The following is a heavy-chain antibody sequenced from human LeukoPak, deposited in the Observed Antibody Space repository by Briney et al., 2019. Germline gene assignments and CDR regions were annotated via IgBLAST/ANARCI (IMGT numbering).Heavy chain of an antibody. D-gene: IGHD6-19*01. CDR3: AKGTRYSSGWYDDYYFDY. J-gene: IGHJ4*02. CDR2: IRNSGSI. V-gene: IGHV3-9*03. CDR1: GFTFDDYA. Sequence: AGGSLRLSCAASGFTFDDYAMHWVRQAPGKGLEWVSGIRNSGSIGYADSVKGRFTISRDNAKNSLYLQMNSLRAEDMALYYCAKGTRYSSGWYDDYYFDYWSQGTLVTVSS.